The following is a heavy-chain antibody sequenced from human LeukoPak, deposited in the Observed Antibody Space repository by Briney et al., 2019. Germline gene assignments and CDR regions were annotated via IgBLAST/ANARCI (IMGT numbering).Heavy chain of an antibody. CDR1: GGSISSGGYY. CDR2: IYYSGGT. CDR3: ARDDLLHCSSTSCYHYGMDV. J-gene: IGHJ6*02. Sequence: PSETLSLTCTVSGGSISSGGYYWSWIRQHPGKGLEWIGYIYYSGGTYYNPSLKSRVIISVDTSKNQFSLKLSSVTAADTAVYYCARDDLLHCSSTSCYHYGMDVWGQGTTVTVSS. V-gene: IGHV4-31*03. D-gene: IGHD2-2*01.